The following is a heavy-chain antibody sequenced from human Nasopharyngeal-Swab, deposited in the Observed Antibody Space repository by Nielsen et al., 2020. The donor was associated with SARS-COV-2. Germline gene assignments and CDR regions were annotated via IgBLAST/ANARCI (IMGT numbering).Heavy chain of an antibody. D-gene: IGHD2-15*01. CDR3: ARASSGGSCYP. J-gene: IGHJ5*02. CDR1: GGSISSSSYY. CDR2: IYYSGST. Sequence: SETLSLTCTVSGGSISSSSYYWGWIRQPPGKGLEWIGSIYYSGSTYYNPSLKSRVTISVDTSKNQFSLKLSSVTAADTAVYYCARASSGGSCYPWGQGTLVTVSS. V-gene: IGHV4-39*07.